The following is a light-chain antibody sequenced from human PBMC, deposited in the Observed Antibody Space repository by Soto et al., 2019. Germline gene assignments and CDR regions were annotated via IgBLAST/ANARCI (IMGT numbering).Light chain of an antibody. Sequence: SYELTQPPSVSVAPGQTARITCGGNNIGSKSVHWYQQNPGQAPVLVVYDDSDRPSGIPERFSGSNSGNTATLTISRVEAGDEADYYCQVWDSSSDLVVFGGGTTLTVL. J-gene: IGLJ2*01. CDR2: DDS. V-gene: IGLV3-21*02. CDR1: NIGSKS. CDR3: QVWDSSSDLVV.